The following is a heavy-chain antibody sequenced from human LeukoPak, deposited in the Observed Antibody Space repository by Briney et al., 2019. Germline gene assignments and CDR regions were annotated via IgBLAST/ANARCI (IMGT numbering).Heavy chain of an antibody. CDR3: AKDSYSKGDF. J-gene: IGHJ4*02. CDR1: GFSFSSYG. V-gene: IGHV3-33*03. D-gene: IGHD6-13*01. Sequence: GRSLRLSCAASGFSFSSYGMHWVRQAPGKGLEWVAVIWYDGSEKYYADSVKGRFTISRDNSRNTLHLQMNSLRAEDTAVYCCAKDSYSKGDFWGQGVLVTVSS. CDR2: IWYDGSEK.